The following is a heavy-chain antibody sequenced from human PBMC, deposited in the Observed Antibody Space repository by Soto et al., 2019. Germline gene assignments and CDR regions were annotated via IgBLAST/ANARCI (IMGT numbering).Heavy chain of an antibody. CDR3: ARDRCSSTSCYYYYGMDV. Sequence: ASVKVSCKASGYTFTSYGISWVRQAPGQGLEWMGWISAYNGNTNYAQKLQGRVTMTTDTSTSTAYMELRSLRSDDTAVYYCARDRCSSTSCYYYYGMDVWGQGTTVTVSS. CDR1: GYTFTSYG. CDR2: ISAYNGNT. V-gene: IGHV1-18*04. D-gene: IGHD2-2*01. J-gene: IGHJ6*02.